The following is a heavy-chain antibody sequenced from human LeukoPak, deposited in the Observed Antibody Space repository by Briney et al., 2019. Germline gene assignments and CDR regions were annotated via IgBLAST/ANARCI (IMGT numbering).Heavy chain of an antibody. CDR1: GFTFSSYA. J-gene: IGHJ4*02. D-gene: IGHD6-6*01. Sequence: QSGGSLRLSCAASGFTFSSYAMHWVRQAPGKGLEWVSYITSSGNTIYYADSVKGRFTISRDNAKNSLYLQMNSLRAEDTAVYYCARDSIWAACPEGNFDFWGQGTLVTVSS. CDR3: ARDSIWAACPEGNFDF. CDR2: ITSSGNTI. V-gene: IGHV3-48*04.